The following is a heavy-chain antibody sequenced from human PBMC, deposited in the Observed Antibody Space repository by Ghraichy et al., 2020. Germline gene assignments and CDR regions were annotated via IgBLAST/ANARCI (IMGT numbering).Heavy chain of an antibody. J-gene: IGHJ6*02. D-gene: IGHD1/OR15-1a*01. CDR3: ARNKTLYTLYYGMDV. V-gene: IGHV4-4*09. Sequence: SQTLSLTCTVSGDSISTYYWSWIRQPPGKGLEWIGCIYHTGNTNYDPSVKSRVTISVDTSKNQFSLQLSSVTAADTAVHCVARNKTLYTLYYGMDVWGQGNTVTISS. CDR1: GDSISTYY. CDR2: IYHTGNT.